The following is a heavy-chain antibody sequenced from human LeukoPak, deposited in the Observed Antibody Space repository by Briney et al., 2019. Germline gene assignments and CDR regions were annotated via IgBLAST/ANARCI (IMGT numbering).Heavy chain of an antibody. J-gene: IGHJ4*02. V-gene: IGHV1-46*01. D-gene: IGHD1-14*01. CDR1: GYTFTSYG. CDR2: INPSGGST. Sequence: GASVKVSCTASGYTFTSYGISWVRQAPGQGLEWVGIINPSGGSTSYAQKFQGRVTMTRDMSTSTVYMELSSLRSEDTAVYYCARENGIRGFDYWGQGTLVTVSS. CDR3: ARENGIRGFDY.